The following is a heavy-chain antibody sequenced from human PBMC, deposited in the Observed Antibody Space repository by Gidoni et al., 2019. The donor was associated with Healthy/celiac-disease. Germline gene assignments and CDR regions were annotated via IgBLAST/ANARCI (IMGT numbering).Heavy chain of an antibody. J-gene: IGHJ6*02. Sequence: EVQLVASGGGLVKPGQSLRLSCTASGFTCGDYAMSWFRQAPWKGLEWVGFLRSKAYGGTTEYAASVKGRFTISRDDSKSIAYLQMNSLKTEDTAVYYCTRDQKYYYGMDVWGQGTTVTVSS. CDR1: GFTCGDYA. CDR3: TRDQKYYYGMDV. CDR2: LRSKAYGGTT. V-gene: IGHV3-49*05.